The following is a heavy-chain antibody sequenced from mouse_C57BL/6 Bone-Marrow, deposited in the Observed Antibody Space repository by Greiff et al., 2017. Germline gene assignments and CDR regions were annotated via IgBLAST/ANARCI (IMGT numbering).Heavy chain of an antibody. J-gene: IGHJ3*01. D-gene: IGHD2-2*01. V-gene: IGHV5-6*01. Sequence: EVMLVESGGDLVKPGGSLKLSCAASGFTFSSYGMSWVRQTPDKRLEWVATISSGGSYTYYPDSVKGRFTISRDNAKNTLYLQMSSLKSEDTAMYYCARLWLLAWFAYWCQGTLVTVSA. CDR2: ISSGGSYT. CDR1: GFTFSSYG. CDR3: ARLWLLAWFAY.